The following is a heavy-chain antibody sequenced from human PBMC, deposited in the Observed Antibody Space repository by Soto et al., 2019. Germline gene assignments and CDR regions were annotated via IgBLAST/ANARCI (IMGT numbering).Heavy chain of an antibody. CDR3: ARGGQVVVTPGGY. CDR2: ISSSSSYI. J-gene: IGHJ4*02. D-gene: IGHD3-22*01. V-gene: IGHV3-21*01. CDR1: GFTFSSYS. Sequence: EVQLVESGGGLVKPGGSLRLSCAASGFTFSSYSMNWVRQAPGKGPEWVSSISSSSSYIYYADSVKGRFTISRDNAKNSLYLQMNSLRAEDTAVYYCARGGQVVVTPGGYWGQGTLVTVSS.